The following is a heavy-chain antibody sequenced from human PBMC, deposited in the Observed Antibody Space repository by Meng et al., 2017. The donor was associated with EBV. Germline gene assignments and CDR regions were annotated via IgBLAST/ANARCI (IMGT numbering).Heavy chain of an antibody. Sequence: QVERVQPGAEVKKAGASVKVSCKASGYPFTSYYMHWVRQAPGKGLEWMGIINPSGGSTSYAQKFQGRVTMTRDTSTSTVYMELSSLRSEDTAVYYCARNGIAAWGWFDPWGQGTLVTVSS. J-gene: IGHJ5*02. V-gene: IGHV1-46*01. D-gene: IGHD6-13*01. CDR1: GYPFTSYY. CDR2: INPSGGST. CDR3: ARNGIAAWGWFDP.